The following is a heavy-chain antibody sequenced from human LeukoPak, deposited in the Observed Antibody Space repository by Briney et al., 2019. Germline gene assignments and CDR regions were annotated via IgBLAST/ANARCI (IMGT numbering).Heavy chain of an antibody. Sequence: GGSLRLSCAASGFTFSSYAMSWVRQAPGKGLEWVSAISGSGGSTYYADSVKGRFAISRDNSKNTLYLQMNSLRAEDTAVYYCARGNRRVHTFDIWGQGTMVTVSS. CDR2: ISGSGGST. CDR1: GFTFSSYA. CDR3: ARGNRRVHTFDI. J-gene: IGHJ3*02. D-gene: IGHD1-14*01. V-gene: IGHV3-23*01.